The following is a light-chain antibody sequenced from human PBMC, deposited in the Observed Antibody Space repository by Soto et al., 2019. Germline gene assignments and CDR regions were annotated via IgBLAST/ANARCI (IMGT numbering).Light chain of an antibody. CDR1: QTISSW. V-gene: IGKV1-5*03. CDR3: QQYDSYPWT. J-gene: IGKJ1*01. CDR2: KAS. Sequence: DIQMTQSPSTLSASVGDRVTITCRASQTISSWLAWYQQKPGKAPKLLIYKASSLESGVPSRFSGSGSGTEFTINVSSLQPDDFATYYCQQYDSYPWTFGQGTKVEVK.